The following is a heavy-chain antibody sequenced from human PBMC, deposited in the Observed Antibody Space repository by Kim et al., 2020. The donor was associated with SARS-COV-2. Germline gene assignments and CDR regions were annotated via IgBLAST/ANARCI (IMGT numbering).Heavy chain of an antibody. CDR1: GFTFDDYG. D-gene: IGHD6-19*01. J-gene: IGHJ6*03. V-gene: IGHV3-20*04. CDR3: ASVRGGWYYYYMDV. Sequence: RGSLRLSCAASGFTFDDYGMSWVRQAPGKGLEWVSGINWNGGSTGYADSVKGRFTISRDNAKNSLYLQMNSLRAEDTALYYCASVRGGWYYYYMDVWGKGTTVTVSS. CDR2: INWNGGST.